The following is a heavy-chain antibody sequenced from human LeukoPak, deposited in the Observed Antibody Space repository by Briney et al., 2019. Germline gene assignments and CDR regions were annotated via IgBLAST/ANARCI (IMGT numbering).Heavy chain of an antibody. CDR3: ARDFTSGGYDF. V-gene: IGHV3-11*06. J-gene: IGHJ4*02. CDR2: ISSSGTYT. CDR1: GFTFSDYY. D-gene: IGHD2-15*01. Sequence: GGSLRLSCAASGFTFSDYYMSWIRQAPGKGLEWVSYISSSGTYTNYADSVKGRFTISRDNAKNSLFLQMNSLRAEDTAMYYCARDFTSGGYDFWGQGTLVTVSS.